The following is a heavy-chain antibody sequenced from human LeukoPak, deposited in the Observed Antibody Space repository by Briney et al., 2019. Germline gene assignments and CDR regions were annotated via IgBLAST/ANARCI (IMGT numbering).Heavy chain of an antibody. D-gene: IGHD1-1*01. V-gene: IGHV2-70*04. J-gene: IGHJ4*02. CDR3: ALTRNWNGYDY. CDR1: GFSLSTSGMR. CDR2: IDWDDDK. Sequence: SGPALVKPTQTLTLTCTFSGFSLSTSGMRVRWIRQPPGKALEWLARIDWDDDKFYSTSLKTRLTISKDTSKNQVVLTMTNMDPVDTATYYCALTRNWNGYDYWGQGTLVTVSS.